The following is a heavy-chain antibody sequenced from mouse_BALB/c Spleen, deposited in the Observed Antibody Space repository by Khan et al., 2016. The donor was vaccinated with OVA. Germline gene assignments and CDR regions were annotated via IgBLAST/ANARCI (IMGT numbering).Heavy chain of an antibody. CDR1: GDSITSGY. D-gene: IGHD2-14*01. CDR2: IIYTGYT. Sequence: VQLKQSGPSLVKPSQTLSLTCSVTGDSITSGYWNWIRKFPGNKLEYMGYIIYTGYTYYNPSLKSRIPITRHTSKNQYYLQLNSVTDEDTATYYCARSTYRYAFVYWGQGTLVTVSA. V-gene: IGHV3-8*02. CDR3: ARSTYRYAFVY. J-gene: IGHJ3*01.